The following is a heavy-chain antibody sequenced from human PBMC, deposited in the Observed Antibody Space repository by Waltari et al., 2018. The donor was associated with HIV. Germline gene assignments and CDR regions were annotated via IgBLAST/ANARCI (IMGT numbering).Heavy chain of an antibody. V-gene: IGHV3-30*18. J-gene: IGHJ4*02. CDR1: GFPFCPCG. Sequence: QVQLVGSGGGVVESRGSVGLSCAASGFPFCPCGMLGVRGDPGKGLVWVAVRTWEGSNNGYDCTVRSTINTSTEKSKNTMYMQKNSHCVEVKMVYYCAKDPPKIQYYDIVTGYLDYWGQGTLVTVSS. CDR2: RTWEGSNN. D-gene: IGHD3-9*01. CDR3: AKDPPKIQYYDIVTGYLDY.